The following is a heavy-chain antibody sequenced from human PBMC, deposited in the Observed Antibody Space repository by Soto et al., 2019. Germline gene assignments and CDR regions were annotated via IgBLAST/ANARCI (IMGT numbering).Heavy chain of an antibody. J-gene: IGHJ5*02. CDR3: ANGGSGHNWFDP. V-gene: IGHV1-24*01. Sequence: ASVKVSCKVSGYTLTELSMHWVRLAPGKGLEWMGGFDPEDGETIYAQKFQGRVTMTEDTSTDTAYMELSSLRSEDTAVYYCANGGSGHNWFDPWGQGTLVTVSS. CDR1: GYTLTELS. CDR2: FDPEDGET. D-gene: IGHD3-3*01.